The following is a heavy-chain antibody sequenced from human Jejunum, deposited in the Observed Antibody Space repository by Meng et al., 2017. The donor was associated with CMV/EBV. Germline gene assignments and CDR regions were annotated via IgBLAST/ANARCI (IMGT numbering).Heavy chain of an antibody. D-gene: IGHD5-24*01. CDR3: ARDLRGRWQHFGY. V-gene: IGHV3-53*01. CDR1: GFTVSANY. CDR2: IYSGGDT. J-gene: IGHJ4*02. Sequence: ASGFTVSANYMSWVRQAPGKGLGWVSVIYSGGDTYYADSVKGRFTISRDNSKNTVYLQMNSLRAEDTAVYYCARDLRGRWQHFGYWGQGTLVTVSS.